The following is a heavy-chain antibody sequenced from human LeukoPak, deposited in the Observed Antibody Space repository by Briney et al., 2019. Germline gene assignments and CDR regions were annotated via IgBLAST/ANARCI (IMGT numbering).Heavy chain of an antibody. D-gene: IGHD2-2*01. Sequence: GRSLRLSCTASGFPFSSYAMPWVRQAPGKGLEYVSGISSNGDSTYYANSVKGRFTISRDNSKNTLYLQMGSLRAEDMAVFYCARDSSITNYYYGMDVWGQGTTVTVSS. J-gene: IGHJ6*02. CDR2: ISSNGDST. CDR3: ARDSSITNYYYGMDV. V-gene: IGHV3-64*01. CDR1: GFPFSSYA.